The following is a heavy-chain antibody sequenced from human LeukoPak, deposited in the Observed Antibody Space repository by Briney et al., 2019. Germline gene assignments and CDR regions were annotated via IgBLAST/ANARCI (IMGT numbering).Heavy chain of an antibody. J-gene: IGHJ4*02. V-gene: IGHV3-30-3*01. Sequence: GGSLRLSCAASGFTFSSYAMYWVRQAPGKGLEWVAVISYDGSNKYYADSVKGRFTISRDNSKNTLYLQMNSLRAEDTAVYYCARDAVAGGDYWGQGTLVTVSS. CDR3: ARDAVAGGDY. CDR2: ISYDGSNK. CDR1: GFTFSSYA. D-gene: IGHD6-19*01.